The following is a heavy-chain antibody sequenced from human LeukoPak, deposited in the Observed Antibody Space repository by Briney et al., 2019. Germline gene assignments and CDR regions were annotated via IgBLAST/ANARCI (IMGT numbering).Heavy chain of an antibody. Sequence: PGGSLRLSCEASGFSFSAAWMTWVRQAPGKGLEWVSTIYSGSDYIYYADSVKGRFTISRDNAKNSLYLQMNSLRAEDTAVYYCARDLPVSGAYHNFDYWGQGTLVTVSS. V-gene: IGHV3-21*01. CDR3: ARDLPVSGAYHNFDY. J-gene: IGHJ4*02. CDR2: IYSGSDYI. CDR1: GFSFSAAW. D-gene: IGHD4/OR15-4a*01.